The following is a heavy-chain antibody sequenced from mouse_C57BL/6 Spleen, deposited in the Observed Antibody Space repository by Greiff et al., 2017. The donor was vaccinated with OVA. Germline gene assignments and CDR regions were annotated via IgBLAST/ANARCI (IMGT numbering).Heavy chain of an antibody. CDR2: INPSSGYT. Sequence: QVQLKESGAELARPGASVKMSCKASGYTFTSYTMHWVKQRPGQGLEWIGYINPSSGYTKYNQKFKDKATLTADKSSSTAYMQLSSLTSEDSAVYYCAREDYYDYSFAYWGQGTLVTVSA. V-gene: IGHV1-4*01. CDR1: GYTFTSYT. D-gene: IGHD2-4*01. CDR3: AREDYYDYSFAY. J-gene: IGHJ3*01.